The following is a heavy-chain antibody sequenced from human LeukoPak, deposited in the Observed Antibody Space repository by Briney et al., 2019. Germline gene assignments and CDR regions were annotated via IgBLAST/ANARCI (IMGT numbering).Heavy chain of an antibody. J-gene: IGHJ4*02. CDR2: FDPEDGET. CDR1: GYTLTELS. CDR3: APLASGSYGLDFDY. Sequence: ASVKVSCKVSGYTLTELSMHWVRQAPGKGLEWMGGFDPEDGETIYAQKFQGRVTMTEDTSTDTAYMELSSLRSEDTAVYYCAPLASGSYGLDFDYWGQGTVVTVSS. V-gene: IGHV1-24*01. D-gene: IGHD1-26*01.